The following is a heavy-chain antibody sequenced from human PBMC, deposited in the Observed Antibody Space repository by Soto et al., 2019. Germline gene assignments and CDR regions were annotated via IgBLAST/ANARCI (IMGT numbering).Heavy chain of an antibody. CDR1: GFTFSGSA. Sequence: EVQLVESGGGLVQPGGSLKLSCAASGFTFSGSAMHWVRQASGKGLEWVGRIRSKANSYATAYAASVKGRLTISRDDSKNTAYLQMNSLKTEDTAVYYCTRTTRWLPLDYWGQGTLVTVSS. D-gene: IGHD6-19*01. CDR3: TRTTRWLPLDY. J-gene: IGHJ4*02. V-gene: IGHV3-73*01. CDR2: IRSKANSYAT.